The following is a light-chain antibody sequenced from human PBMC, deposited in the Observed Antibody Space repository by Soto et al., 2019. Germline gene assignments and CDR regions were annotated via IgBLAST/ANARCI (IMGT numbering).Light chain of an antibody. J-gene: IGKJ3*01. Sequence: DIQMPQSPSSLSASVGDRVTITCRASQSISNYLNWYQQKPGKAPKLLIYAASSLQGDVPSRFSGSGSGTDFTLTITSLQPDDLATYYCQQRYSTPLTFGPGTKLAIQ. CDR3: QQRYSTPLT. V-gene: IGKV1-39*01. CDR1: QSISNY. CDR2: AAS.